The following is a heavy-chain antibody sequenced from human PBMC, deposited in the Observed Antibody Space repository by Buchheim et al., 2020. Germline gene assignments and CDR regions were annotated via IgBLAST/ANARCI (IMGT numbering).Heavy chain of an antibody. Sequence: QVQLVQSGAEVKKPGSSVKVSCKASGDTFSSYAISWVRQAPGQGLEWMGGIIPIFGTANYAQKFQGRVTITADESTSTAYMELSSLRSEDTAVYYCARAGDYSTWNLSLGWFDPWGQGTL. CDR3: ARAGDYSTWNLSLGWFDP. CDR1: GDTFSSYA. CDR2: IIPIFGTA. D-gene: IGHD4-17*01. J-gene: IGHJ5*02. V-gene: IGHV1-69*12.